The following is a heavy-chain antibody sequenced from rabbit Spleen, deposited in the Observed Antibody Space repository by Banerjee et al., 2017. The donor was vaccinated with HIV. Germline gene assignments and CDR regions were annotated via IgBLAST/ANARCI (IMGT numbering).Heavy chain of an antibody. CDR2: IYGGSSGST. V-gene: IGHV1S45*01. CDR3: ARGSAAMTMVITRYYFNL. J-gene: IGHJ4*01. D-gene: IGHD2-1*01. Sequence: QEQLEESGGDLVKPGASLTLTCTASGFSFSSSYYMCWVRQAPGKGLECFACIYGGSSGSTWYASWVNGRFTISKTSSTTVTLQMTSLTAADTATYFCARGSAAMTMVITRYYFNLWGPGTLVTVS. CDR1: GFSFSSSYY.